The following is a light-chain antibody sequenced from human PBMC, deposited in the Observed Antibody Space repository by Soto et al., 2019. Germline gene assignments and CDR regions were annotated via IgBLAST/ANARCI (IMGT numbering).Light chain of an antibody. CDR1: SSDVGGYNY. J-gene: IGLJ2*01. V-gene: IGLV2-14*01. Sequence: QSVLTQPASVSGSPGQSITISCTGTSSDVGGYNYVSWYQHHPGKAPKLLIYDVNNRPSGVSDRFSGSKSGNTASLTISGLQTEDEADYYCSSFSSITREVFGGGTQLTVL. CDR3: SSFSSITREV. CDR2: DVN.